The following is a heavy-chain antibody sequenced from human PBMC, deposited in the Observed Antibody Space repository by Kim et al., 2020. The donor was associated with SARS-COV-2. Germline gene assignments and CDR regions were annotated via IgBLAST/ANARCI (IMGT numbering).Heavy chain of an antibody. J-gene: IGHJ5*02. CDR1: GFTFSSYG. CDR3: ARDLQVSDGTPTPGFDP. CDR2: IWYDGSNK. Sequence: GGSLRLSCAASGFTFSSYGMHWVRQAPGKGLEWVAVIWYDGSNKYYADSVKGRFTISRDNSKNTLYLQMNSLRAEDTAVYYCARDLQVSDGTPTPGFDPWGQGTLVTVSS. V-gene: IGHV3-33*01. D-gene: IGHD6-13*01.